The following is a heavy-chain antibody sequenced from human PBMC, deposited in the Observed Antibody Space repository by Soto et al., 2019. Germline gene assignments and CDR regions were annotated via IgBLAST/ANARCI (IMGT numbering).Heavy chain of an antibody. CDR3: ARRYSSSWYFWFDP. CDR2: IWYDGSNK. V-gene: IGHV3-33*01. CDR1: GFTFSSYG. Sequence: QVQLVESGGGVVQPGRSLRLSCAASGFTFSSYGMHWVRQAPGKGLEWVAVIWYDGSNKYYADSVKGRFTISRDNSKNTLYLQMNSLRAEDTAVDYCARRYSSSWYFWFDPWGQGTLVTVSS. D-gene: IGHD6-13*01. J-gene: IGHJ5*02.